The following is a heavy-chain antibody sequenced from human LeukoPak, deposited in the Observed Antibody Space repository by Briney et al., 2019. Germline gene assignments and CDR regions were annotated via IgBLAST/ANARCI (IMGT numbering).Heavy chain of an antibody. D-gene: IGHD6-19*01. J-gene: IGHJ4*02. CDR2: IWHDASAA. V-gene: IGHV3-33*06. CDR1: GVSFRTYG. Sequence: PGGSLRLSCAASGVSFRTYGVHWVRQAPGKGLEWVAVIWHDASAAFYGDSVRGRFSISRDDSRNTVYLQMDSLRADDTALYYCAKDHTGGWSGYFDYWGQGTLVTVSS. CDR3: AKDHTGGWSGYFDY.